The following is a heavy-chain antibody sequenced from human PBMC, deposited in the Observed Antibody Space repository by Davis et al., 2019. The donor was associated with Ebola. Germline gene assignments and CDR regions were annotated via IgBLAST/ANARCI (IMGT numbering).Heavy chain of an antibody. J-gene: IGHJ4*01. V-gene: IGHV3-48*02. CDR3: ARGRTVTNYVDY. Sequence: GESLKISCAASGFTFSSYTMNWVRQAPGKGLEWVSSISSSGSTINYADSVKGRFTVSRDNAKNSLYLQMNSLRDEDTAVFYCARGRTVTNYVDYWGPRILVTVSS. D-gene: IGHD4-17*01. CDR1: GFTFSSYT. CDR2: ISSSGSTI.